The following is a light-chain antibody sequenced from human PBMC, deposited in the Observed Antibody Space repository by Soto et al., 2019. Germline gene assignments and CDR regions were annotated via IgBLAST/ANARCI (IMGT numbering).Light chain of an antibody. CDR1: QIISTY. Sequence: DIQMTQSPSSLSASVGDRVTISCRASQIISTYLNWYQQKPGKAPKVLIYAASRLQREVPSRFSGSGSGTDFTLTISSLQPEDFATYYCQQSYSTPLTFGGGTKVDIK. J-gene: IGKJ4*01. CDR2: AAS. V-gene: IGKV1-39*01. CDR3: QQSYSTPLT.